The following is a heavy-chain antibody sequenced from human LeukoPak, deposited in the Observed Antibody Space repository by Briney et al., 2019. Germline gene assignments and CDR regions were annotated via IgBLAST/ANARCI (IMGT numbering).Heavy chain of an antibody. Sequence: GASVKVFCKTSGYTFTSYGTSWVRQAPGQGLEWMGWISAYNGNTNYAQKVQGRVTMTTDTSTSTVYMELRRLRSDDTAVYYCARDQRSYYDTSGYYADYWGQGTLVTVSS. CDR2: ISAYNGNT. D-gene: IGHD3-22*01. V-gene: IGHV1-18*01. J-gene: IGHJ4*02. CDR3: ARDQRSYYDTSGYYADY. CDR1: GYTFTSYG.